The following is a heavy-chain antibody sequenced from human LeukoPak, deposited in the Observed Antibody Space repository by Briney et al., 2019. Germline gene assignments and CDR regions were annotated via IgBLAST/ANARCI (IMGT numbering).Heavy chain of an antibody. CDR2: IYYSGST. CDR3: ARVPDITARPCDS. Sequence: SETLSLTCTVSGGSISSSSYYWGWIRQPPGKGLEWIGSIYYSGSTYFNPSLKSRVTISVDSSKKQFSLKVTSVTAADTGVYYCARVPDITARPCDSWGPGTLVTVSS. D-gene: IGHD1-1*01. CDR1: GGSISSSSYY. V-gene: IGHV4-39*07. J-gene: IGHJ4*02.